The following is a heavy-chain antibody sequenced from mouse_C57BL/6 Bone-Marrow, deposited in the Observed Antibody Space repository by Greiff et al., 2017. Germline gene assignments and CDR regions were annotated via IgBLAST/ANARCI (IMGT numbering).Heavy chain of an antibody. CDR1: GFTFSDYG. CDR3: ARGGNCYYAMDY. J-gene: IGHJ4*01. CDR2: ISSGSSTI. D-gene: IGHD2-1*01. V-gene: IGHV5-17*01. Sequence: EVQLVESGGGLVKPGGSLKLSCAASGFTFSDYGMHWVRQAPGKGLEWVAYISSGSSTIYYADTVKGRFTISRDNAKNTLFLQMTSLRSEDTAMYYCARGGNCYYAMDYWGQGTAVTVSS.